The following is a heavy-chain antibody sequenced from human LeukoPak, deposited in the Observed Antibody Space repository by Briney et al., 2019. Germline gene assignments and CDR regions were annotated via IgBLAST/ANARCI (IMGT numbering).Heavy chain of an antibody. V-gene: IGHV1-24*01. CDR1: GYSLTELS. J-gene: IGHJ4*02. D-gene: IGHD3-9*01. Sequence: ASVKVSSKVSGYSLTELSTHWVRQAPGKGLEWMGGFDPGSGEIIYEQKFQDRVTMTADTTTDTAYMELSSLRSEDTGLYYCATGTHYDLLPLWGQGTLVTVSS. CDR2: FDPGSGEI. CDR3: ATGTHYDLLPL.